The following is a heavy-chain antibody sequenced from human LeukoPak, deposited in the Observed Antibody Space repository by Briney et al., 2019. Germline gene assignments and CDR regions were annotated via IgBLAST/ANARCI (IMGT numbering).Heavy chain of an antibody. CDR2: ISYDGSNR. D-gene: IGHD5-12*01. J-gene: IGHJ4*02. Sequence: GGSLRLSCAASGFIFSGFAMHWVRQAPGKGLVWVAVISYDGSNRYCADSVKGRFTISRDNSNNTAYLHMNSLGIEDTAIYYCSRGTQKWPIDYWGQGALVTVSS. CDR1: GFIFSGFA. CDR3: SRGTQKWPIDY. V-gene: IGHV3-30-3*01.